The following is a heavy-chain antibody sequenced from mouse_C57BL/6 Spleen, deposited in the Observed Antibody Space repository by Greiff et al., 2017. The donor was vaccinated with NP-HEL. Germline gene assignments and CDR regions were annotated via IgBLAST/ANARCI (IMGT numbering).Heavy chain of an antibody. V-gene: IGHV1-42*01. D-gene: IGHD1-1*01. CDR2: INPSTGGT. CDR1: GYSFTGYY. Sequence: EVQLVESGPELVKPGASVKISCKASGYSFTGYYMNWVKQSPEKSLEWIGEINPSTGGTTYNQKFKAKATLTVDKSSSTAYMQLKSLTSEDSAVYYCARGGSYYYGSSYGAMDYWGQGTSVTVSS. J-gene: IGHJ4*01. CDR3: ARGGSYYYGSSYGAMDY.